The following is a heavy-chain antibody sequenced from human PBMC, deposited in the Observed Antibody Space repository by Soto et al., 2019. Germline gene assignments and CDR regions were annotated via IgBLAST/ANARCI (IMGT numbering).Heavy chain of an antibody. CDR2: IYPSDSDI. CDR1: GYSFTSYW. D-gene: IGHD2-15*01. J-gene: IGHJ4*02. V-gene: IGHV5-51*01. CDR3: VRSGTSSGRFSDY. Sequence: GESLKISCKGSGYSFTSYWIGWVRQMPGEGLEWMGVIYPSDSDIRYSPSFQGKVTISADKSITTAYLQWSSLKAADTAMYYCVRSGTSSGRFSDYWGQGTLVTVSS.